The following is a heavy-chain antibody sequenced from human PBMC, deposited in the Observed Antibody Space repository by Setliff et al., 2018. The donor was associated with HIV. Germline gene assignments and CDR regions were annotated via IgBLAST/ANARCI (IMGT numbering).Heavy chain of an antibody. CDR1: GDSFSGYY. J-gene: IGHJ3*02. Sequence: SETLSLTCSVSGDSFSGYYWNWVRQPPGKGLEWIANIHHSGNTYYNPSLTSRVTISVDTSKNQFSLKVTSVTAADTAVYYCARGGKYVWGSYRYTADDAFDIWGQGTMVTVSS. D-gene: IGHD3-16*02. CDR3: ARGGKYVWGSYRYTADDAFDI. V-gene: IGHV4-38-2*02. CDR2: IHHSGNT.